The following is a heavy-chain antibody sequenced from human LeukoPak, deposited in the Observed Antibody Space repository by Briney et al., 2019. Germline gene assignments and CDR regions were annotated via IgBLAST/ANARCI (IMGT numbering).Heavy chain of an antibody. CDR1: GFTFSNYA. CDR2: IPNGGGST. V-gene: IGHV3-23*01. CDR3: AKARYSDNWPGLD. J-gene: IGHJ4*02. Sequence: GGSLRLSCAASGFTFSNYAMTWVRQAPGKGLEGVSGIPNGGGSTYYADFVKGRFTISRDNSRNTLYLQMNSLRAEDAAVYYCAKARYSDNWPGLDWGQGTLVTVSS. D-gene: IGHD1-20*01.